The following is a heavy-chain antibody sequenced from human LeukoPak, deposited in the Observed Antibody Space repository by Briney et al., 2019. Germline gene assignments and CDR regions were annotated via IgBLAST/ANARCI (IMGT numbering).Heavy chain of an antibody. CDR1: GFTFSSYG. Sequence: PGGSLRLSCAASGFTFSSYGMHWVRQAPGKGLEWVAFTRYDGSNKYYADSVKGRFTISRDNSKNTLYLQMNSLRAEDTAVYYCAKEGDRIHTHFDYWGQGTLVTVSS. CDR3: AKEGDRIHTHFDY. CDR2: TRYDGSNK. V-gene: IGHV3-30*02. D-gene: IGHD2-21*02. J-gene: IGHJ4*02.